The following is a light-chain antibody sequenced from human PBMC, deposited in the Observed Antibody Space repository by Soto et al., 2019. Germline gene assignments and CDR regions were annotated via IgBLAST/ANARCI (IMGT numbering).Light chain of an antibody. CDR3: QRYSKWPLFT. Sequence: EIVMTQSPVTLSVSPGERATLSCRASQSVSNNLAWYQQRRGQAPRLLFYSASTRATGISARFSGSGYGTEFTLTISGLQSDDGAVYYCQRYSKWPLFTFGPGTRGHMK. CDR2: SAS. J-gene: IGKJ3*01. V-gene: IGKV3-15*01. CDR1: QSVSNN.